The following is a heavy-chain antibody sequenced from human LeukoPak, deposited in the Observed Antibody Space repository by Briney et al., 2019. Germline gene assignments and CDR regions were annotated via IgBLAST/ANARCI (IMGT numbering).Heavy chain of an antibody. CDR1: GGSISSSSYY. J-gene: IGHJ4*02. D-gene: IGHD3-16*02. CDR3: VGWSPGALRVWGSYRYSPREGVYY. CDR2: IYYSGST. V-gene: IGHV4-39*07. Sequence: PSETLSLTCTVSGGSISSSSYYWGWIRQPPGKGLEWIGSIYYSGSTYYNPSLKSRVTISVDTSKNQFSLKLSSVTAADTAVYYCVGWSPGALRVWGSYRYSPREGVYYWGQGTLVTVSS.